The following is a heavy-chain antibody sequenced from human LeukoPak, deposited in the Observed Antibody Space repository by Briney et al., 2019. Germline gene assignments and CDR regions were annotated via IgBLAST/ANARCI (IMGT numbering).Heavy chain of an antibody. V-gene: IGHV1-2*02. D-gene: IGHD1-26*01. J-gene: IGHJ4*02. CDR3: ARDFPEWELFLDY. CDR2: INPNSGGT. Sequence: ASVKVSCKASGYTFTGYYMHWVRQAPGQGLEWMGWINPNSGGTNYAQKFQGRVTMTRDTSISTAYMELSRLRSDDTAVYYCARDFPEWELFLDYWGQGTLVTVSS. CDR1: GYTFTGYY.